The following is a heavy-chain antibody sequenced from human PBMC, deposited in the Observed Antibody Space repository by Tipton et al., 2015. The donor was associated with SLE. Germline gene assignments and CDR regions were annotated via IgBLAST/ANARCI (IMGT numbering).Heavy chain of an antibody. D-gene: IGHD3-10*01. CDR3: ARHGITLVRGDPAWYFDL. CDR2: IYYSGST. V-gene: IGHV4-39*01. CDR1: GGSISSSNYY. Sequence: TLSLTCTVSGGSISSSNYYWGWIRQPPGKGLEWIGSIYYSGSTYYNPSLKSRVTISVDTSKNQFSLKLSSVTAADTAVYYCARHGITLVRGDPAWYFDLWGRGTLVTVAS. J-gene: IGHJ2*01.